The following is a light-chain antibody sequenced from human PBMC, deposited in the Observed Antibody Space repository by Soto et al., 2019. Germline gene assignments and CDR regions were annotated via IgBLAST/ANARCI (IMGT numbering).Light chain of an antibody. V-gene: IGLV1-40*01. CDR3: QSYDSSHVV. CDR2: GNS. J-gene: IGLJ2*01. Sequence: QSVLTQPPSVSGAPGQRVTISCTGSSSNIGAGYDVHWYQQLPGTAPKLLIYGNSNRPSGVPDRFSGSKSGTSASLAITGLQAEVEADYYCQSYDSSHVVFGGGTKLTVL. CDR1: SSNIGAGYD.